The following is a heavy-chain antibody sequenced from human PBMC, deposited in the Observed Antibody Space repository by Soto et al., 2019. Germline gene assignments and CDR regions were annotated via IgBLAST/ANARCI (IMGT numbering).Heavy chain of an antibody. CDR3: ASDLSGASSWYAFDP. Sequence: SETLSLTCTVSGDSIRTSYWSWIRQPPGKGLEWIGYIHHTGSTNSNPSLKSRVTISADTSKKQFSLKVASVNSGDTAVYYCASDLSGASSWYAFDPWGTGTLVNVSS. CDR2: IHHTGST. CDR1: GDSIRTSY. V-gene: IGHV4-59*01. D-gene: IGHD6-13*01. J-gene: IGHJ5*02.